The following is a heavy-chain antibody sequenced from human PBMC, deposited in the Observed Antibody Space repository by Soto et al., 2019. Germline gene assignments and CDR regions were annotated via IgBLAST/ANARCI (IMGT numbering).Heavy chain of an antibody. V-gene: IGHV1-8*01. Sequence: GASVKVSCKASGYTFTSYDINWVRQATGQGLEWMGWMDPDDGNTGYAQKFQGRVTMTKDTSTDTAYMELSSLRSEDTAVYYCATGTSYDSSGYYRQFDYWGQGTLVTVS. CDR1: GYTFTSYD. CDR3: ATGTSYDSSGYYRQFDY. CDR2: MDPDDGNT. J-gene: IGHJ4*02. D-gene: IGHD3-22*01.